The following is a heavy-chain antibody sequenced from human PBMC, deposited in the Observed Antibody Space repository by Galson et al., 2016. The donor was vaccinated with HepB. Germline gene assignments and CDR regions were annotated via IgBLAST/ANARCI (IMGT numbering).Heavy chain of an antibody. CDR2: ISGSGGST. V-gene: IGHV3-23*01. D-gene: IGHD3-22*01. Sequence: SLRLSCATSGFTFSSYAVSWVRQAPGKGLEWVSAISGSGGSTFYADSVKGRFTISRDNSKNTLYLQMNSLRAEDTAVYYCGTSSGMIVVEPFDYWGQGTLVTVSS. CDR3: GTSSGMIVVEPFDY. CDR1: GFTFSSYA. J-gene: IGHJ4*02.